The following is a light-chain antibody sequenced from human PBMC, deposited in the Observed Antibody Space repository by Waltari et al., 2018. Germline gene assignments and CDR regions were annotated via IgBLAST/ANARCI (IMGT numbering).Light chain of an antibody. Sequence: DIQMTQSPSSLSASVGDRVTITCRASQSITTFLNWYQQKPGKAPNLLIYAASSLQGGVPSRFSGSGSGTDFTLTISSLQPEDFATYYCQQSYSTLGTFGQGTKLEIK. CDR3: QQSYSTLGT. CDR1: QSITTF. CDR2: AAS. J-gene: IGKJ2*01. V-gene: IGKV1-39*01.